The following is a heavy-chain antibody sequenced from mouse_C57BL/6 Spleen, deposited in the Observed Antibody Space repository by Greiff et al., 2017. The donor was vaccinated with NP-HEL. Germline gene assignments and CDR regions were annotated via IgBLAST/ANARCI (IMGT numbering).Heavy chain of an antibody. Sequence: EVKLMESGGGLVKPGGSLKLSCAASGFTFSDYGMHWVRQAPEKGLEWVAYISSGSSTIYYADTVKGRFTISRDNAKNTLFLQMTSLRSEDTAMYYCASGVYYGSTWFAYWGQGTLVTVSA. CDR2: ISSGSSTI. V-gene: IGHV5-17*01. CDR1: GFTFSDYG. J-gene: IGHJ3*01. CDR3: ASGVYYGSTWFAY. D-gene: IGHD1-1*01.